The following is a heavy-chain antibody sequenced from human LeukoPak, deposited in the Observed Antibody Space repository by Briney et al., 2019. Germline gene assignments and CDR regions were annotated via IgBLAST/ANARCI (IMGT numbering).Heavy chain of an antibody. V-gene: IGHV4-61*02. D-gene: IGHD3-3*01. CDR3: ARSWVIFGVVRYAFDN. J-gene: IGHJ3*02. CDR2: IYTSGST. Sequence: PSETLSLTCTVSGGSISSGSYYWSWIRQPAGKGLEWIGRIYTSGSTNYNPSLKSRVTISVDTSKNQFSLKLSSVTAAGTAVYYCARSWVIFGVVRYAFDNWGQGTMVTVSS. CDR1: GGSISSGSYY.